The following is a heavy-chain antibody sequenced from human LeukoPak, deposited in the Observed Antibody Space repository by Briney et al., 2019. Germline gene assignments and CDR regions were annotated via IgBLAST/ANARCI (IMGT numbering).Heavy chain of an antibody. J-gene: IGHJ4*02. D-gene: IGHD3-10*01. V-gene: IGHV3/OR16-9*01. CDR2: ISANGGDI. CDR1: GFNFGIHY. CDR3: VRHSGRAGGQ. Sequence: GGSLRLSCAASGFNFGIHYMSWVRRAPGKGPEWISYISANGGDIAYADSVKGRFTISRDNAENSLHLQMNSVRVEATAVYHCVRHSGRAGGQWGQGTLIAVSS.